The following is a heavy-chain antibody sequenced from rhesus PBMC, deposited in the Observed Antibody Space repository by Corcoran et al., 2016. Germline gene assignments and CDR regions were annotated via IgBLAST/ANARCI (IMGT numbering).Heavy chain of an antibody. CDR1: GGSLSDSYY. CDR2: IYGSGGRT. J-gene: IGHJ4*01. V-gene: IGHV4-106*01. CDR3: ARGSRIAAAGTIDY. Sequence: QVQLQESGPGLVKPSETLSLTCTVSGGSLSDSYYWSWIRQPPGKGLEWMGRIYGSGGRTNYNPSLKSRVTISRDTSKNQFSLKLSSVTAADTAVYYCARGSRIAAAGTIDYWGQGVLVTVSS. D-gene: IGHD6-25*01.